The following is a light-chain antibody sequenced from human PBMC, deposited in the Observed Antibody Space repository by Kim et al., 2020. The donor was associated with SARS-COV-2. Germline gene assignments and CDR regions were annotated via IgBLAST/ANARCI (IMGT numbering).Light chain of an antibody. CDR1: QDIKNS. CDR3: QQYNHFPYS. CDR2: GAS. Sequence: IRMTQSPSSVSASVGDRVIITCRASQDIKNSLAWYQQKPGEAPKFLMYGASTVQSGVPSRFSGSGYGTDITLTISQVQSEDVATYYCQQYNHFPYSFGQGTKLEI. V-gene: IGKV1-8*01. J-gene: IGKJ2*03.